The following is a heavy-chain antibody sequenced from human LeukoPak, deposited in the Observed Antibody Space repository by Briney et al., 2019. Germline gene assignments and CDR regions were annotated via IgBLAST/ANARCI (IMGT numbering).Heavy chain of an antibody. Sequence: PGGSLRLSCAASGFSFSNYWMSWVRQAPGKGLEWVSYISPGGNAIYYADSVKGRFTISRDNAKNSLYLQMNSLRDEDTAVYYCARVRGPTVVTMYFDYWGQGTLVTVSS. D-gene: IGHD4-23*01. CDR3: ARVRGPTVVTMYFDY. CDR1: GFSFSNYW. V-gene: IGHV3-48*02. J-gene: IGHJ4*02. CDR2: ISPGGNAI.